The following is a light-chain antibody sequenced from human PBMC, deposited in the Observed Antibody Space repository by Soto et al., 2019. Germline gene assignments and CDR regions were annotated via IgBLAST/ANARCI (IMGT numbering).Light chain of an antibody. Sequence: DIQMTQSPSTLSASVGDRVTITCRASQSISSWLAWYQQKPGKAPKLLIYDASSLESGVPSRFSGSGTGTEFTRTISSLQPDDFATYYCQQYNSYPLTFGGGTKVEIK. CDR2: DAS. V-gene: IGKV1-5*01. CDR1: QSISSW. J-gene: IGKJ4*01. CDR3: QQYNSYPLT.